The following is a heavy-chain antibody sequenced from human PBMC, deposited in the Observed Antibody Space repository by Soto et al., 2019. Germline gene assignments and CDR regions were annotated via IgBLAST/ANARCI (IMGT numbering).Heavy chain of an antibody. CDR3: ARDTLGLSDMELGGRFFDY. J-gene: IGHJ4*02. CDR1: GGSISSGDYY. CDR2: IYYSGST. D-gene: IGHD2-8*02. Sequence: SETLSLTCTVSGGSISSGDYYWSWIRQPPGKGLEWIGYIYYSGSTYYNPSLKSRVTISVDTSENQFSLKLSSVTAADTAVYYCARDTLGLSDMELGGRFFDYWGQGTLVTVSS. V-gene: IGHV4-30-4*01.